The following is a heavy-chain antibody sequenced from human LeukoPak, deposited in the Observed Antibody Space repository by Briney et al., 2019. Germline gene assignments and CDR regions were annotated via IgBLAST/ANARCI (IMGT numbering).Heavy chain of an antibody. CDR3: ARTPTGAVGY. CDR2: ISSSGSTI. Sequence: GGSLRLSCAASGFTFSSYEMNWVRQAPGKGLEWVSYISSSGSTIYYADSVKGRFTTSRDNAKNSVYLQMNSLRAEDTAVYYCARTPTGAVGYWGQGTLVTVSS. D-gene: IGHD7-27*01. J-gene: IGHJ4*02. V-gene: IGHV3-48*03. CDR1: GFTFSSYE.